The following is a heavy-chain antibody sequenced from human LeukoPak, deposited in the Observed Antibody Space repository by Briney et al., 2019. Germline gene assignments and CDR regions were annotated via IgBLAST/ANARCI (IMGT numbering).Heavy chain of an antibody. V-gene: IGHV3-74*01. D-gene: IGHD3-10*01. CDR1: GFTFRSYW. J-gene: IGHJ4*02. Sequence: GGSLRLSCAASGFTFRSYWMHWVRQAPGKGLVWVSRINSDGSSTSYADSVKGRFTISRDNAKNTLHLQMNSLRAEDTAVYYCARLSYDSGTHYTCYEYWGQGTLVTVSS. CDR2: INSDGSST. CDR3: ARLSYDSGTHYTCYEY.